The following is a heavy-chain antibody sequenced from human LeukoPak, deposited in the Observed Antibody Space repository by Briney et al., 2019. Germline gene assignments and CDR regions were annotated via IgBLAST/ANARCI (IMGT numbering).Heavy chain of an antibody. Sequence: VSVKVSCKASGYTFTGYYMHWVRQAPGQGLEWMGWINPNSGGTNYAQKFQGRVTMTRDTSISTAYMELSRLRSDDTAVYYCARERGRIQLWLQYYWGQGTLVTVSS. CDR2: INPNSGGT. CDR1: GYTFTGYY. V-gene: IGHV1-2*02. D-gene: IGHD5-18*01. CDR3: ARERGRIQLWLQYY. J-gene: IGHJ4*02.